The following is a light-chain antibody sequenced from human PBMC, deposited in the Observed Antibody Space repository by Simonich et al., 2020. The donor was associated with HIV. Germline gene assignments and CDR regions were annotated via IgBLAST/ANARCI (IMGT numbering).Light chain of an antibody. CDR3: QQYNSYWWT. Sequence: IQMTQSPSPLSASLGNRVTLTCRTSQSISSWLAWYQQKTGKAPKLLIYKASSLESGRPSRFSGSGSGTEVTRTISSLQPDDVATYYCQQYNSYWWTFGQGTKVEIK. CDR2: KAS. J-gene: IGKJ1*01. CDR1: QSISSW. V-gene: IGKV1-5*03.